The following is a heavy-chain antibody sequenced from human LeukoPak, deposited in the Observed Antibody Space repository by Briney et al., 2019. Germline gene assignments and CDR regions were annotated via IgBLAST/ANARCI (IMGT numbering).Heavy chain of an antibody. CDR3: ARGGGHYAPRRYFDY. Sequence: SETLSLTCAVYGGSFSGYYWSWIRQPPGKGLEWIGEINHSGSTNYNPSLKSRVTISVDTSKNQFSLKLSSVTAADTAVYYCARGGGHYAPRRYFDYWGQGTLVTVSS. CDR1: GGSFSGYY. J-gene: IGHJ4*02. CDR2: INHSGST. D-gene: IGHD2-2*01. V-gene: IGHV4-34*01.